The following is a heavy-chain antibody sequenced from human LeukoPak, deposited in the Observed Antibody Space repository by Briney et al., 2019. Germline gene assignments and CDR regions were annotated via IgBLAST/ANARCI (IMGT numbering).Heavy chain of an antibody. D-gene: IGHD2-15*01. Sequence: GGSLRLSCAASGFSFNTYAMSWVRQAPGKGLEWVSAISNTGGSTYYADSVKGRFTISGDKSKNTLSLQMNSLRAEDTAVYYCAQQVGYCSSGSCYFTYWGQGTLVTVSS. CDR2: ISNTGGST. V-gene: IGHV3-23*01. CDR3: AQQVGYCSSGSCYFTY. CDR1: GFSFNTYA. J-gene: IGHJ1*01.